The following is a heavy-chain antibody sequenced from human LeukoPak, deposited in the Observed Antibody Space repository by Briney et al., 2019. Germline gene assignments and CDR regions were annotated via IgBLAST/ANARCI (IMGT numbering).Heavy chain of an antibody. V-gene: IGHV4-59*01. J-gene: IGHJ1*01. CDR2: IYYSGGT. Sequence: SETLSLTCTVSGGSISSYYWSWIRQPPGKGLEWVGYIYYSGGTNYNPSLKSRGTISVDTSKNQFSLKPSSVTAADTAVYYCARSMAARQPVEQYFQHWGQGTLVTVSS. CDR1: GGSISSYY. CDR3: ARSMAARQPVEQYFQH. D-gene: IGHD6-6*01.